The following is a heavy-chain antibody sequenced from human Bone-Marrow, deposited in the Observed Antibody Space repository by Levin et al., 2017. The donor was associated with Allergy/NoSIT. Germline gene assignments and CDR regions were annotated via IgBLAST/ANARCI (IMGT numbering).Heavy chain of an antibody. Sequence: HPGGSLRLSCVASEFIFSRYPMHWVRQAPGKGLEWVAVMSHDGNFRSYGDSVKGRFTISRDNSEDTLYLQMNNLRPEDTAIYYCARGSGSYPWAVFDYWGQGTLVTVSS. V-gene: IGHV3-30*04. CDR3: ARGSGSYPWAVFDY. CDR2: MSHDGNFR. CDR1: EFIFSRYP. D-gene: IGHD1-26*01. J-gene: IGHJ4*02.